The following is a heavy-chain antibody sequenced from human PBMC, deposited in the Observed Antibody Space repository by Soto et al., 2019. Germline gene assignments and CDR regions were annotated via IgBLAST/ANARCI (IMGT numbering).Heavy chain of an antibody. CDR3: ARRGYGSRWPNVYMDV. CDR2: ISNNGAHT. CDR1: GFTFSNYE. D-gene: IGHD6-13*01. Sequence: EAQLVESGRGLVQPGGSLRLSCAASGFTFSNYEMHWVRQAPGKGLEYVSGISNNGAHTDYAKSVKGRFTISRDNSENTLYLQMGSLRAEDMALYYCARRGYGSRWPNVYMDVWGKGTTVTVSS. J-gene: IGHJ6*03. V-gene: IGHV3-64*01.